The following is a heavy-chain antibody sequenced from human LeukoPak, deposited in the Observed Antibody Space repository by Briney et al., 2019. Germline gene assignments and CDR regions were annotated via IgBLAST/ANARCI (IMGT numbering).Heavy chain of an antibody. J-gene: IGHJ3*02. CDR3: TTEKAGQGFLGAFDI. CDR1: GFSFSNAW. CDR2: IKNKIDGGTA. D-gene: IGHD6-19*01. V-gene: IGHV3-15*01. Sequence: GGSLRLSCAASGFSFSNAWMSWVRQAPGKGLEWVGRIKNKIDGGTADHAAPVQGRFTISRDDSKNTLYLQMNSPKTEDTAVYYCTTEKAGQGFLGAFDIWGQGTMVTVSS.